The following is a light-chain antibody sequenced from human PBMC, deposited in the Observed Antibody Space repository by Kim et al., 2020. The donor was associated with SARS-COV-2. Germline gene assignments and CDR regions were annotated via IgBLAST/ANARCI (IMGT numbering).Light chain of an antibody. CDR2: QDS. J-gene: IGLJ2*01. CDR3: QAWDSSTVV. V-gene: IGLV3-1*01. Sequence: SYELTQPPSVSVSPGQTASITCSGDKLGDKYACWYQQKPGQSPVSVLYQDSKRPSGIPERFSGSNSGNTATLTISGTQALDEADYYCQAWDSSTVVFGGG. CDR1: KLGDKY.